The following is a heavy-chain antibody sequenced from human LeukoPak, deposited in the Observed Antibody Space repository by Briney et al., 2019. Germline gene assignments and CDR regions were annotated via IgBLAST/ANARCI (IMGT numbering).Heavy chain of an antibody. CDR2: ISGSGGST. J-gene: IGHJ4*02. V-gene: IGHV3-23*01. D-gene: IGHD3-10*01. CDR1: GFTFSSYR. CDR3: AKEPLYYGSGSYSDY. Sequence: TGGSLRLSCAASGFTFSSYRMHWVRQAPGKGLEWVSAISGSGGSTYYADSVKGRFTISRDNSKNTLYLQMNSLRAEDTAVYYCAKEPLYYGSGSYSDYWGQGTLVTVSS.